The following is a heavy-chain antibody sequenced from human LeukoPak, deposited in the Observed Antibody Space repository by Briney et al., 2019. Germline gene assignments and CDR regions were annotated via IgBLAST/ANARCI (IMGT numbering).Heavy chain of an antibody. CDR3: AREDLRGYSYGADY. D-gene: IGHD5-18*01. J-gene: IGHJ4*02. V-gene: IGHV7-4-1*02. CDR2: INTNTGNP. Sequence: GASVKVSCKASGYTFTSYAMNWARQAPGQGLEWMGWINTNTGNPTYAQGFTGRFVFSLDTSVSTAYLQISSLKAEDTAVYYCAREDLRGYSYGADYWGQGTLVTVSS. CDR1: GYTFTSYA.